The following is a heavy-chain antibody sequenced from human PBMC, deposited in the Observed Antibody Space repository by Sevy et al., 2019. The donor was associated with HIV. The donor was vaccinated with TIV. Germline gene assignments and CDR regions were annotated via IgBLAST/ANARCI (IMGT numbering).Heavy chain of an antibody. CDR1: GFTFSNYG. Sequence: GGSLRLSCEASGFTFSNYGMHWVRQAPGKGLEWVALISYDASNKYYGDSINGRFTISRDNSKNTLYLPMNSLRGEDTAVYYCANDPVFGLLIHKGQDSFHIWGQGTMVTVSS. J-gene: IGHJ3*02. CDR2: ISYDASNK. D-gene: IGHD3-3*01. CDR3: ANDPVFGLLIHKGQDSFHI. V-gene: IGHV3-30*18.